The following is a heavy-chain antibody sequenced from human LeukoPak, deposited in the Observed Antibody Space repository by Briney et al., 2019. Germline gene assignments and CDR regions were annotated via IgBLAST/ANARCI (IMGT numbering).Heavy chain of an antibody. CDR3: ARGASMYYYGSGSSDY. V-gene: IGHV4-34*01. CDR2: IKHSRRT. J-gene: IGHJ4*02. Sequence: PSETLSLTCAVYGGSFSGYYWTWIRQSPGRGLEWIGEIKHSRRTNYNPSLKSRATISVDTSKNQFSLNLISMTAADTAVYYCARGASMYYYGSGSSDYWGQGTLVTVSS. CDR1: GGSFSGYY. D-gene: IGHD3-10*01.